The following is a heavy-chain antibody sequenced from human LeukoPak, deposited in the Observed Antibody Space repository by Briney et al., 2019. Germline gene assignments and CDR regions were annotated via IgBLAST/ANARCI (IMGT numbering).Heavy chain of an antibody. CDR1: GYTFTAYY. J-gene: IGHJ4*02. D-gene: IGHD3-22*01. CDR2: MNPNSGNT. Sequence: GASVKVSCEASGYTFTAYYMHWVRQAPGQGLEWMGWMNPNSGNTGYAQKFQGRVTMTRDMSTSTVYMELSSLRSEDTAVYYCAEDLGGYYTFDYWGQGTLVTVSS. CDR3: AEDLGGYYTFDY. V-gene: IGHV1-8*02.